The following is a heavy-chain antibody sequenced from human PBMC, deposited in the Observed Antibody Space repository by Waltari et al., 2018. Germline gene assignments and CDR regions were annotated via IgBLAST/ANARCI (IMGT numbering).Heavy chain of an antibody. V-gene: IGHV1-2*06. J-gene: IGHJ4*02. Sequence: QVQLVQSGAEVKKPGASVKVSCKASGYTFTGYYMHWVRQAPGQGLEWMGRINPNSGGTNYAQKFQGRVTITRNTSISTAYMELSSLRSEDTAVYYCARGLAAAGPGDVDWGQGTLVTVSS. CDR1: GYTFTGYY. CDR3: ARGLAAAGPGDVD. CDR2: INPNSGGT. D-gene: IGHD6-13*01.